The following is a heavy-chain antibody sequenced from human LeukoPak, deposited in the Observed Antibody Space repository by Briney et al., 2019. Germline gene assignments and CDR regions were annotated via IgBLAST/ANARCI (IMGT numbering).Heavy chain of an antibody. J-gene: IGHJ4*02. CDR3: ARRPYSTSWYYFDY. CDR2: ISSSSSYI. D-gene: IGHD6-13*01. V-gene: IGHV3-21*01. CDR1: GFTFSSYS. Sequence: GGSLRLSCAASGFTFSSYSMNWVRQAPGKGLEWVSSISSSSSYIYYADSVKGRFTISRDNAKNSLYLQMNSLRAEDTAVYYCARRPYSTSWYYFDYWGQGPLVTVSS.